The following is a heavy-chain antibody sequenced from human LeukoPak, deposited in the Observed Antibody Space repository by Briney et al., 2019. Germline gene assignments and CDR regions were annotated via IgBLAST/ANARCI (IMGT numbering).Heavy chain of an antibody. CDR3: ARRAAGTGDAFDI. J-gene: IGHJ3*02. CDR1: GGSISSYY. Sequence: SETLSLTCTVSGGSISSYYWSWIRQPPGKGLEWIGYIYYSGSTNYNPSLKSRVTISVDTSKNQFSLKLSSVTAADTAVYYCARRAAGTGDAFDIWGQGTMVTVSS. D-gene: IGHD6-13*01. V-gene: IGHV4-59*01. CDR2: IYYSGST.